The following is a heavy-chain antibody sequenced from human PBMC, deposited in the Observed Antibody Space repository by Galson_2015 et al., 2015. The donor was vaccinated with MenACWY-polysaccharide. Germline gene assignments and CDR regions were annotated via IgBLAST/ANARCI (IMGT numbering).Heavy chain of an antibody. CDR3: AHVMITFGGVIGDDAFDV. Sequence: ALVKPPQPLTLTCTFSGFSLITQGVGVNWIRQPPGKALEWLAVIYWDGDTRYSPSLRSGLTVTKDTSKNQVVLTMTNMDLVDTSTYYCAHVMITFGGVIGDDAFDVWGPGTMVTVSS. V-gene: IGHV2-5*02. J-gene: IGHJ3*01. CDR2: IYWDGDT. CDR1: GFSLITQGVG. D-gene: IGHD3-16*01.